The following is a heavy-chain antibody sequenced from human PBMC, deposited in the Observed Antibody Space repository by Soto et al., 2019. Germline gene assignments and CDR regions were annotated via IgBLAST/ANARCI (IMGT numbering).Heavy chain of an antibody. CDR1: GFTFSSYA. Sequence: LRLSCAASGFTFSSYAMSWVRQAPGKGLEWVSAISGSGGSTYYADSVKGRFTISRDNSKNTLYLQMNSLRAEDTAVYYCAKVDSSGYYKSAEYFQHWGQGTLVTVSS. CDR2: ISGSGGST. J-gene: IGHJ1*01. V-gene: IGHV3-23*01. CDR3: AKVDSSGYYKSAEYFQH. D-gene: IGHD3-22*01.